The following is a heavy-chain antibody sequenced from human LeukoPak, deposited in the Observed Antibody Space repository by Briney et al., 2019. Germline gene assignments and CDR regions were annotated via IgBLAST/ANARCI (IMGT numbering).Heavy chain of an antibody. CDR3: ARMGATKDYYYGMDV. V-gene: IGHV4-59*01. D-gene: IGHD1-26*01. J-gene: IGHJ6*02. Sequence: SETLSLTCTVSGGSISSYYWSWIRQPPGKGLEWIGYIYYSGSTNYNPSLKSRVTISVDTSKNQFSLKLSSVTAADTAVYYCARMGATKDYYYGMDVWGQGTTVTVSS. CDR1: GGSISSYY. CDR2: IYYSGST.